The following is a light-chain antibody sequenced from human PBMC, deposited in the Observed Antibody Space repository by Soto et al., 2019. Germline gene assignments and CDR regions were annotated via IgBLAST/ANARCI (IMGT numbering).Light chain of an antibody. Sequence: QSALTQPASVSGSPGQSITISCTGTNSDVGAYNYVSWYQQHPGKAPKLLIFEFTNRPSGVSYRFSASKSGNTASLTISGLQAEDEAHYYCSSYTTSNTVVFGGGTKLTVL. CDR3: SSYTTSNTVV. J-gene: IGLJ2*01. CDR2: EFT. CDR1: NSDVGAYNY. V-gene: IGLV2-14*01.